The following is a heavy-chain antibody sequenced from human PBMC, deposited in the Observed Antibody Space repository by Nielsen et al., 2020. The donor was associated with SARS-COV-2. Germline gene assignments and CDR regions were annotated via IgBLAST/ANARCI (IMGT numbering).Heavy chain of an antibody. J-gene: IGHJ4*02. CDR1: GFTFSSYA. CDR2: ISYDGSNK. D-gene: IGHD2-2*01. V-gene: IGHV3-30-3*01. Sequence: GGSLRLSCAASGFTFSSYAMHWVRQAPGKGLEWVAVISYDGSNKYYADSVKGRFTISRDNSKNTLYLQMNSLRAEDTAVYYCARGGPTRAIATDYWGQGTLVTVSS. CDR3: ARGGPTRAIATDY.